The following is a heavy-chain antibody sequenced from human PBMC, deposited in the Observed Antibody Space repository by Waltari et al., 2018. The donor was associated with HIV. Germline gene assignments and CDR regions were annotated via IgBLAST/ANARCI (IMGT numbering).Heavy chain of an antibody. V-gene: IGHV1-2*02. J-gene: IGHJ5*02. Sequence: QVQLVQSGAEVRKTGASVKVSCKASGYTFTGSFLHWVRQAPGQGLEWMGWINPNRCGTNYAQKFQDRVTMTRDTSISTAYMELSRLRSDDTAVYYCARDCKGAVTIFGVVHNWFDPWGQGTLVTVSS. D-gene: IGHD3-3*01. CDR3: ARDCKGAVTIFGVVHNWFDP. CDR2: INPNRCGT. CDR1: GYTFTGSF.